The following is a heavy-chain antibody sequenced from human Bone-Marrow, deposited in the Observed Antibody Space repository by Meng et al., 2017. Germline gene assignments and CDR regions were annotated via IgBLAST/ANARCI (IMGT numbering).Heavy chain of an antibody. V-gene: IGHV1-69*02. CDR1: GGTFSSYT. CDR2: IIPILGIA. D-gene: IGHD6-19*01. CDR3: ARTPGIAVAVGMDV. Sequence: QVQLVQSGAEVKKPGSSVKGSCKASGGTFSSYTISWVRQAPGQGLEWMGRIIPILGIANYAQKFQGRVTITADKSTSTAYMELSSLRSEDTAVYYCARTPGIAVAVGMDVWGQGTTVTVSS. J-gene: IGHJ6*02.